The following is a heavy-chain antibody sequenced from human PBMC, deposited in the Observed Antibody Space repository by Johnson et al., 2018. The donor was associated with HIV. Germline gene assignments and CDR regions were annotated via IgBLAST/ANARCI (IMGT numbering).Heavy chain of an antibody. D-gene: IGHD3-10*01. Sequence: EVQLVESGGGVVRPGGSLRLSCAASGFTFSNYAMSWVRQAPGKGLEWVSSIGSNTHYADSVKGRFTISRDNAKNTLYLQMKTLRAEDTALYYCAKDTGYGSGSTHDAFDIWGQGTMVTVSS. CDR1: GFTFSNYA. V-gene: IGHV3-23*03. CDR2: IGSNT. CDR3: AKDTGYGSGSTHDAFDI. J-gene: IGHJ3*02.